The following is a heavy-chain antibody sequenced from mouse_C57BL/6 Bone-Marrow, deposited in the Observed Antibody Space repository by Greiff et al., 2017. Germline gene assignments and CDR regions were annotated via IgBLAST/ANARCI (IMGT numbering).Heavy chain of an antibody. CDR2: INPGSGGT. D-gene: IGHD2-5*01. Sequence: QVQLQQSGAELVRPGTSVKVSCKASGYAFTNYLIEWVKQRPGQGLEWIGVINPGSGGTNYNEKFKGKATLTADNSSSTAYMQLSSLTSEDSAVDFCARKAYYSNLFDYWGQGTTLTVSS. J-gene: IGHJ2*01. V-gene: IGHV1-54*01. CDR1: GYAFTNYL. CDR3: ARKAYYSNLFDY.